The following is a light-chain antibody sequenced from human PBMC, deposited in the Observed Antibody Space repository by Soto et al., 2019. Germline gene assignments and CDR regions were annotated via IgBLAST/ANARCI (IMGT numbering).Light chain of an antibody. J-gene: IGKJ5*01. CDR3: QQYNNWPPIT. V-gene: IGKV3-15*01. Sequence: EMVMTQSPATLSVYPGDRATLSCRASQSVSYKLAWYQQKPGQPPRLLIYDTSTRATGIPARFSGSGSGTEFTHTISSLQSEDFAVYYCQQYNNWPPITFGQGTRLEMK. CDR2: DTS. CDR1: QSVSYK.